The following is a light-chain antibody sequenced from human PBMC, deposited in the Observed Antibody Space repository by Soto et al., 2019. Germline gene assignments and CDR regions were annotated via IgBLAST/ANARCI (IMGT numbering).Light chain of an antibody. CDR3: SAYAGSSNV. CDR2: EVN. Sequence: QSALTQPPSASGSPGQSVAISCTGTSSDVGGYNYVSWYQQHPGKATKLMIYEVNKRPSGVPDRFSCSKSGNTASLTVSGLQAEDEADYYCSAYAGSSNVFGTGTKLTVL. V-gene: IGLV2-8*01. CDR1: SSDVGGYNY. J-gene: IGLJ1*01.